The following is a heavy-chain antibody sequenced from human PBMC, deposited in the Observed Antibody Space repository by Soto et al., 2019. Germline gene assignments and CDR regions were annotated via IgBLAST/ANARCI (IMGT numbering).Heavy chain of an antibody. J-gene: IGHJ6*02. CDR2: IVPIFRTA. V-gene: IGHV1-69*13. D-gene: IGHD6-13*01. CDR3: ARAAGTPPPLHYYYYGMDV. CDR1: GGSFDSYA. Sequence: SVKVSCKASGGSFDSYAISWVRQAPGQGLEWMGGIVPIFRTANYAQKFQGRVTITADESTSTAYMELSSLRSEDTAVYYCARAAGTPPPLHYYYYGMDVWGQGTTVTVSS.